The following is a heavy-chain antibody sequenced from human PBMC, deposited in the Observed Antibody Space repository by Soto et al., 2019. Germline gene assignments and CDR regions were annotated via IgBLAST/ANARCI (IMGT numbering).Heavy chain of an antibody. CDR2: IDQSGGT. CDR1: GDSLRGQS. V-gene: IGHV4-34*01. CDR3: PREDRSGWSGDSLDV. J-gene: IGHJ6*02. D-gene: IGHD4-17*01. Sequence: SETLSLTCAVVGDSLRGQSWNWIRQAPGKGLEWIGEIDQSGGTNYNPSLNRPAIISDATSNNQFSLTFTSVTAAATASYHCPREDRSGWSGDSLDVWGQGTTVTVSS.